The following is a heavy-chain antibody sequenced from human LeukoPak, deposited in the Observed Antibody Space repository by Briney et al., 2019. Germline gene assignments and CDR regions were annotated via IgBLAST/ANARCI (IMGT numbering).Heavy chain of an antibody. CDR1: GGSISSSGYY. CDR3: ASYTMIDAFDI. Sequence: SETLSLTCTVSGGSISSSGYYWSWNRQPPGKGLEWIGYIYYSGSTYYNPSLKSRVTISVDTSKNQFSLKLSSVTAADTAVYYCASYTMIDAFDIWGQGTMVT. CDR2: IYYSGST. J-gene: IGHJ3*02. V-gene: IGHV4-30-4*08. D-gene: IGHD3-22*01.